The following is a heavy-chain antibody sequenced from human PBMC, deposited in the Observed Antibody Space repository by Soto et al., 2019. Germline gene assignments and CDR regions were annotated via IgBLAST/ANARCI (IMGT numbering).Heavy chain of an antibody. D-gene: IGHD5-18*01. CDR3: AREEYSYGPCGMDV. CDR1: GGSISSSSYY. V-gene: IGHV4-39*02. J-gene: IGHJ6*02. CDR2: IYYSGST. Sequence: LSLTCTVSGGSISSSSYYWGWIRQPPGKGLEWIGSIYYSGSTYYNPSLKSRVTISVDTSKNQFSLKLSSVTAADTAVYYCAREEYSYGPCGMDVWGQGTTVTVSS.